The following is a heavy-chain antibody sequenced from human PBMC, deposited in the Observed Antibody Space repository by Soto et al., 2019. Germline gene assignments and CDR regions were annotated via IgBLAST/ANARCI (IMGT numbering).Heavy chain of an antibody. D-gene: IGHD1-26*01. CDR2: INPSGAST. Sequence: GASVKVSCKASGYTFTSYSLPWVRQAPGQGLEWMGIINPSGASTSYAQKFQGRVTMTRDTSTSTVYMELSSLRSEDTAVYYCATEKYGAGRVGVYFWGQGTQVTVSS. V-gene: IGHV1-46*01. CDR1: GYTFTSYS. CDR3: ATEKYGAGRVGVYF. J-gene: IGHJ4*02.